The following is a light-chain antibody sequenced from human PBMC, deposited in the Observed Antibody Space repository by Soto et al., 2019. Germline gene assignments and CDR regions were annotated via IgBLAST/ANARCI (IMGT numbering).Light chain of an antibody. V-gene: IGLV1-40*01. CDR3: QSYDSSLSGYV. CDR1: SSNIGAGYD. J-gene: IGLJ1*01. Sequence: QSVLTQPPSVYGAPGQRVTISCTGSSSNIGAGYDVHWYQQLPETAPKLLIYDNNNRPSGVPDRFSGSKSGTSASLAITGLQAEDEADYYCQSYDSSLSGYVFGTGTKVTVL. CDR2: DNN.